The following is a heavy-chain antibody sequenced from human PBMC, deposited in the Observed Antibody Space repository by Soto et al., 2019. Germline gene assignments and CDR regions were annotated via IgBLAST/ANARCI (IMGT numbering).Heavy chain of an antibody. CDR2: ISYDGSNK. J-gene: IGHJ6*02. CDR1: GFTFSSYA. V-gene: IGHV3-30-3*01. Sequence: QVQLVESGGGVVQPGRSLRLSCAASGFTFSSYAMHWVRQASGKGLEWVAVISYDGSNKYYADSVKGRFTISRDNSKNTLYLQMNSLKTEDTAVYYCTTDFSDYYYGMDVWGQGTTVTVSS. D-gene: IGHD6-19*01. CDR3: TTDFSDYYYGMDV.